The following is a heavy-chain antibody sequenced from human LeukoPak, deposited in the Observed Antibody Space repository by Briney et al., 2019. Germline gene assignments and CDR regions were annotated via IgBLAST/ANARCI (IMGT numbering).Heavy chain of an antibody. D-gene: IGHD5-18*01. Sequence: SETLSLTCTVSGGSISSSSYYWGWIRQPPGKGLEWIGSIYYSGSTYYNPSLKSRVTISVDTSKNQFSLKLSSVTAEDTAVYYCARQGYSHYFDYWGQGTLVTVSS. CDR3: ARQGYSHYFDY. CDR2: IYYSGST. CDR1: GGSISSSSYY. J-gene: IGHJ4*02. V-gene: IGHV4-39*01.